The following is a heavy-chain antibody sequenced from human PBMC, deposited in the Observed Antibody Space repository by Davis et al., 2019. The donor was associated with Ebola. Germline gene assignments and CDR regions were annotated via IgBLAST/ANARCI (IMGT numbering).Heavy chain of an antibody. CDR3: ASGGGDCSGGSCYPYYYYGMDV. CDR2: INHSGST. D-gene: IGHD2-15*01. CDR1: GGSISSYY. Sequence: PSETLSLTCTVSGGSISSYYWSWIRQPPGKGLEWIGEINHSGSTNYNPSLKSRVTISVDTSKNQFSLKLSSVTAADTAVYYCASGGGDCSGGSCYPYYYYGMDVWGQGTTVTVSS. V-gene: IGHV4-34*01. J-gene: IGHJ6*02.